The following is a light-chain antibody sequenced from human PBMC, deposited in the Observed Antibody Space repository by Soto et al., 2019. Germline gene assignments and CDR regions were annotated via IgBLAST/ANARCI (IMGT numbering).Light chain of an antibody. J-gene: IGLJ2*01. V-gene: IGLV4-69*01. Sequence: QPVLTQSPSASASLGASVKLTCTLSSGRSSYAIAWHQQQPEKGPRYLMKVNSDGSLKKGDGIPDRFSGSSSGAERYLTISSLQSEDEADYYCQTWGTGTVVFGGGTKLTVL. CDR3: QTWGTGTVV. CDR2: VNSDGSL. CDR1: SGRSSYA.